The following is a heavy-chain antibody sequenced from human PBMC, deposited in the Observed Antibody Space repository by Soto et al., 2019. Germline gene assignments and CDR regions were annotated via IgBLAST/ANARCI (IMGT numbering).Heavy chain of an antibody. CDR1: GFTFSNYA. CDR3: AKSRYADSSGDYYNF. D-gene: IGHD3-22*01. CDR2: IGGRGTSS. V-gene: IGHV3-23*01. Sequence: GGSLRLSCAASGFTFSNYAMSWVRQAPGKGLEWVSGIGGRGTSSYYADSVKGRFAISRDNSYNTLFLQLHSLRAEDTAVYYCAKSRYADSSGDYYNFWGQGTRVTVSS. J-gene: IGHJ4*02.